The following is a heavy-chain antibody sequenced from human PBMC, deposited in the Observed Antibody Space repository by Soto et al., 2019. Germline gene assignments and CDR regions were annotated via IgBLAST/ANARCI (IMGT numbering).Heavy chain of an antibody. CDR2: IIPIFGTA. V-gene: IGHV1-69*01. D-gene: IGHD6-13*01. CDR1: GGTFSRYA. J-gene: IGHJ6*02. Sequence: QVQLVQSGAEVKKPGSSVKVSCKASGGTFSRYAISWVRQAPGQGLEWRGGIIPIFGTANYAQKFQGRVTNTADESTSTAYMELRSLRSEDTAVYYFARRIAAAGAYYYYYGMDVWGQGPTVTGSS. CDR3: ARRIAAAGAYYYYYGMDV.